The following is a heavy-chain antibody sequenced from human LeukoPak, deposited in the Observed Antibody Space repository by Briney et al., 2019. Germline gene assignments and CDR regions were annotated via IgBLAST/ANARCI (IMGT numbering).Heavy chain of an antibody. D-gene: IGHD3-9*01. CDR3: AKWGDYDVLTGYYVSDY. Sequence: GGSLRLSCAASGFTFSNYAMRWVRQAPGKGLEWVSAITGGGSGIYYADSMKSRFTISRGNSKNTLYLQINSLRAEDTAVYYCAKWGDYDVLTGYYVSDYWGQGTLVTVSS. CDR2: ITGGGSGI. J-gene: IGHJ4*02. CDR1: GFTFSNYA. V-gene: IGHV3-23*01.